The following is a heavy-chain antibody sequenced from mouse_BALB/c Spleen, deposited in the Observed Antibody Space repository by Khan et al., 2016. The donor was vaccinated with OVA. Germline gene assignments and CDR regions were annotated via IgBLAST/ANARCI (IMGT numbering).Heavy chain of an antibody. Sequence: EVMLVESGGGLVKPGGSLKLSCAASGFTFSSYAMSWVRQTPEKRLEWVASISSGGSTYYPDSVKGRFTISRDNARNILYLQMSSLRSEDTAMYYCASCYGNFVNPHYAMDYWGQGTSVTVSS. CDR2: ISSGGST. CDR3: ASCYGNFVNPHYAMDY. J-gene: IGHJ4*01. D-gene: IGHD2-1*01. V-gene: IGHV5-6-5*01. CDR1: GFTFSSYA.